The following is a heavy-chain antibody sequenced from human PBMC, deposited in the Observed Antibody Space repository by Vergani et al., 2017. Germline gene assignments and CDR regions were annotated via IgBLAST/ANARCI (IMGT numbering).Heavy chain of an antibody. CDR1: GFTFSSYA. CDR2: ISSSSSYI. CDR3: AREDCSSTSCYLRRSYYYYYGMDV. D-gene: IGHD2-2*01. J-gene: IGHJ6*02. V-gene: IGHV3-21*01. Sequence: EVQLLESGGGLVQPGGSLRLSCAASGFTFSSYAMSWVRQAPGKGLEWVSSISSSSSYIYYADSVKGRFTISRDNAKNSLYLQMNSLRAEDTAVYYCAREDCSSTSCYLRRSYYYYYGMDVWGQGTTVTVSS.